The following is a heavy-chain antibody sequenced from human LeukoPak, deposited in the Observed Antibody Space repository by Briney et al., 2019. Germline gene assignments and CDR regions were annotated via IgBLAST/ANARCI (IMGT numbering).Heavy chain of an antibody. CDR3: ARTTTVVSGGFGY. CDR1: GFTFSSYS. Sequence: GGSLSLSCAASGFTFSSYSMNWVRQAPGKGLEWVSSISSSSSYIYYADSVKGRFTISRDNAKNSLYLQMNSLRAEDTAVYYCARTTTVVSGGFGYWGQGTLVTVSS. V-gene: IGHV3-21*01. CDR2: ISSSSSYI. D-gene: IGHD4-23*01. J-gene: IGHJ4*02.